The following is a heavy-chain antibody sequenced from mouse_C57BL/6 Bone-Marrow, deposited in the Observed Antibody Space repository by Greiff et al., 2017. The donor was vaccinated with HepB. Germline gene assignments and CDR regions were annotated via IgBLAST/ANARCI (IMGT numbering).Heavy chain of an antibody. CDR3: VRVYYGSSLDY. D-gene: IGHD1-1*01. V-gene: IGHV1-55*01. CDR2: IYPGSGST. J-gene: IGHJ2*01. Sequence: QVHVKQPGAELVKPGASVKMSCKASGYTFTSYWITWVKQRPGQGLEWIGDIYPGSGSTNYNEKFKSKATLTVDTSSSTAYMQLSSLTSEDSAVYYCVRVYYGSSLDYWGQGTTLTVSS. CDR1: GYTFTSYW.